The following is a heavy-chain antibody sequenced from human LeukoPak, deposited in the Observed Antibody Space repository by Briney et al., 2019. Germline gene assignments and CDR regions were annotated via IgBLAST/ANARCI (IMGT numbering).Heavy chain of an antibody. CDR3: ASTPFDTFDI. V-gene: IGHV4-34*01. CDR1: GGSFSGYY. Sequence: SETLSLTCAVYGGSFSGYYWNWIRQPPGKGLEWIGEINHSGSTNYNPSLKSRVTISVDTSKNQFSLKLSSVTTADTAVYYCASTPFDTFDIWGQGTMVTVSS. CDR2: INHSGST. J-gene: IGHJ3*02.